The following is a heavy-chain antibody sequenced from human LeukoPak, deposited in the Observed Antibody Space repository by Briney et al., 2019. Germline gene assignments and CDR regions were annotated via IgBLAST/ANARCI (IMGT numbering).Heavy chain of an antibody. V-gene: IGHV6-1*01. CDR2: TYYRSKWYN. J-gene: IGHJ4*02. CDR3: ARQQRGAFDY. Sequence: SQTLSVTCDISGDSVSSNTPAWNWIRQSPSRGLEWLGRTYYRSKWYNDYAVSVRSRITINPDTAKNQFSLQLNFVTPEDTAVYYCARQQRGAFDYWGQGTLVTVSS. CDR1: GDSVSSNTPA. D-gene: IGHD6-13*01.